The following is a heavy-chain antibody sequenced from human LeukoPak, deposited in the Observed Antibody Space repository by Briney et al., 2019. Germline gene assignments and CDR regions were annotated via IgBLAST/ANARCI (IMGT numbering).Heavy chain of an antibody. CDR2: ISSSSSHI. J-gene: IGHJ4*02. Sequence: GGSLRLSCAASGFTFSSYSMNWVRQAPGKGLEWVSSISSSSSHIYYADSVKGRFTISRDNSKNTLYLQMNSLRAEDTAVYYCAKDSYGYHYWGQGTLVTVSS. CDR3: AKDSYGYHY. CDR1: GFTFSSYS. V-gene: IGHV3-21*04. D-gene: IGHD5-18*01.